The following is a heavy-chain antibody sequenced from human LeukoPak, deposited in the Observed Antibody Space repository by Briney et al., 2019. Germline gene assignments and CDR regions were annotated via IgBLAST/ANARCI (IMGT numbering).Heavy chain of an antibody. J-gene: IGHJ4*02. CDR1: GFIFSDYY. CDR2: ISSSSVYI. Sequence: GGSLRLSCAASGFIFSDYYMSWIRQAPGKGLEWVSSISSSSVYIYYADSVKGRFTISRDNAKNSLYLQMNSLRAEDTAVYYCARDGGLLSGEYYFDYWGQGTLVTVSS. V-gene: IGHV3-11*06. CDR3: ARDGGLLSGEYYFDY. D-gene: IGHD3-10*01.